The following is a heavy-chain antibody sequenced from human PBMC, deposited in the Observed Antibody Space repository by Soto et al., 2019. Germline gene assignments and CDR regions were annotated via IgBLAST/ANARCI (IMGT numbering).Heavy chain of an antibody. J-gene: IGHJ4*02. CDR1: GFTFSSYA. CDR3: AKVPTVTTWAWYFDY. CDR2: ISGSGGST. V-gene: IGHV3-23*01. D-gene: IGHD4-17*01. Sequence: EVQLLESGGGLVQPGGSLRLSCAASGFTFSSYAMSWVRQAPGKGLEWVSAISGSGGSTYYADSVKGRFTISRDNSKNTLNLQRNSLRAEDTAVYYCAKVPTVTTWAWYFDYWGQGTLVTVSS.